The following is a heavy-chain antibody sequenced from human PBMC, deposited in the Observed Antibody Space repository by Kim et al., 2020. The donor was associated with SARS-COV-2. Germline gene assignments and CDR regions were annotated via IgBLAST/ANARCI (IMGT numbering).Heavy chain of an antibody. D-gene: IGHD3-16*01. J-gene: IGHJ6*03. CDR1: GASVNSRRDY. Sequence: SETLSLTCTVSGASVNSRRDYWGWVRQPPGKGLEWIGTMFYSKRASYNPSLESRVTISADTSKNQFSLRLGSLTAADTALYFCVRQGVLRLREDHPWYMDVWGTGTAVIV. V-gene: IGHV4-39*01. CDR3: VRQGVLRLREDHPWYMDV. CDR2: MFYSKRA.